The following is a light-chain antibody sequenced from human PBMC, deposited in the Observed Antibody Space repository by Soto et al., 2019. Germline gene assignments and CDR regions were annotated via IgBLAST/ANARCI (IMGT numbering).Light chain of an antibody. CDR3: AAWDDSLSGVV. Sequence: QSVLTQPPSASGTPGQRVTIYCSGSSSNIGSNYVYWYQQLPGTVPQLLTYRNSERPSGVPDRFSGSKSGTSASLAISGLRSADEADYYCAAWDDSLSGVVFGGGTKLTVL. V-gene: IGLV1-47*01. CDR1: SSNIGSNY. J-gene: IGLJ2*01. CDR2: RNS.